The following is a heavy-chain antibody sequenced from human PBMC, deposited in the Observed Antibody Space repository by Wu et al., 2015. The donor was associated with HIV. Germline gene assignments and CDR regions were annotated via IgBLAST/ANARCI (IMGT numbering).Heavy chain of an antibody. Sequence: QVQLVQSGAEMKKPGASVKVSCKASGYTFTSYGISWVRQAPGQGLEWMGWISTYNGKTNYAQKLQGRVTMTTDTSTSTVYMELRSLRSDDTAVYYCARDWGGSSFRFDPRGAQGTPGPPSPQ. CDR3: ARDWGGSSFRFDPR. CDR2: ISTYNGKT. D-gene: IGHD1-26*01. J-gene: IGHJ4*02. CDR1: GYTFTSYG. V-gene: IGHV1-18*01.